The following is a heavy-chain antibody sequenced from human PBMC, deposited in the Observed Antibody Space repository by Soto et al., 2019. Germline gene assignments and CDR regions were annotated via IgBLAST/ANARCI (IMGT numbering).Heavy chain of an antibody. D-gene: IGHD1-26*01. CDR3: AKGVGATPYYYYGMDV. Sequence: QVQLVQSGAEVKKPGSSVKVSCKASGGTFSSYTISWVRQAPGQGLEWMGRIIPILGIANYAQKFQGRVTITADQSTSTAYMELSSLRSEDTAVYYCAKGVGATPYYYYGMDVWGQGTTVTASS. J-gene: IGHJ6*02. CDR1: GGTFSSYT. V-gene: IGHV1-69*02. CDR2: IIPILGIA.